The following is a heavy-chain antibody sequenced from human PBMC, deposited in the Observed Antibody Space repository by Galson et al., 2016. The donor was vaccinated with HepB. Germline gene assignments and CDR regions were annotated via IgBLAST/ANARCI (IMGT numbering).Heavy chain of an antibody. J-gene: IGHJ4*02. D-gene: IGHD3-3*01. CDR1: GFIFTDYY. Sequence: SPRLSCAASGFIFTDYYMTWIRQAPGKGLEWVSSIGSSGATIYYADSVRGRFTISRDNSKNSLYLQMNSLRAEDTAVYYCARVDTIFGVVIRRSLNYFDYWGQGTLVTVSS. CDR2: IGSSGATI. CDR3: ARVDTIFGVVIRRSLNYFDY. V-gene: IGHV3-11*01.